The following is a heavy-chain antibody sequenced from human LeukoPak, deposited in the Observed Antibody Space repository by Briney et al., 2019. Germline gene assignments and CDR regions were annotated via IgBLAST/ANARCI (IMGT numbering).Heavy chain of an antibody. D-gene: IGHD3-9*01. CDR1: GFTFSSYA. CDR3: AKDSLYYDILTGYYNAWFDP. Sequence: PGGSPRLSCAASGFTFSSYAMSWVRQAPGKGLEWVSAISGSGGSTYYADSVKGRFTISRDNSKNTLYLQMNSLRAEDTAVYYCAKDSLYYDILTGYYNAWFDPWGQGTLVTVSS. V-gene: IGHV3-23*01. CDR2: ISGSGGST. J-gene: IGHJ5*02.